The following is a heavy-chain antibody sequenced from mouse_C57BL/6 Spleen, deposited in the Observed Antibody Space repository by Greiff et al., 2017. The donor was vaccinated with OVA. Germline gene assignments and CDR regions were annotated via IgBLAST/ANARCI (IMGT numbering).Heavy chain of an antibody. CDR3: ARSSGYAYYFDY. V-gene: IGHV1-52*01. J-gene: IGHJ2*01. CDR1: GYTFTSYW. Sequence: QVQLQQPGAELVRPGSSVKLSCKASGYTFTSYWMHWVKQRPIQGLEWIGNIDPSDSETHYNQKFKDKATLTVDKSSSTAYMQLSSLTSDDSAVYYCARSSGYAYYFDYWGQGTTLTVSS. D-gene: IGHD3-2*02. CDR2: IDPSDSET.